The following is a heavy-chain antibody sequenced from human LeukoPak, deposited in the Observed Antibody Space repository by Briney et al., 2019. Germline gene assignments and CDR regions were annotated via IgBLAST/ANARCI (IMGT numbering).Heavy chain of an antibody. CDR3: ARDIRVGPHFGYFLY. Sequence: ASVKVSCKAPGYTFTSHAMNWVRQAPGQGLEWMGWINTNTGNPKYAQRFAGRFVFSLDTSVSTAYLQISTLKAEDTAVYYCARDIRVGPHFGYFLYWGQGTLVTVSS. CDR2: INTNTGNP. D-gene: IGHD3-3*02. CDR1: GYTFTSHA. V-gene: IGHV7-4-1*02. J-gene: IGHJ1*01.